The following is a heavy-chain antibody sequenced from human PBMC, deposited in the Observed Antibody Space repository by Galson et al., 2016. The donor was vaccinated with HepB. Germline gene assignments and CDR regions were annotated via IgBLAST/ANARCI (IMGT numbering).Heavy chain of an antibody. J-gene: IGHJ4*02. CDR3: ARHIAGAGTRGFDY. D-gene: IGHD6-13*01. CDR2: TYRTGST. CDR1: GASVSSNW. V-gene: IGHV4-4*02. Sequence: SETLSLTCAVSGASVSSNWWSWVRQLPGKGLDWIGGTYRTGSTNFNPSLMSRVTISLDKSKNQLPLMLTSVTAADTAVYYCARHIAGAGTRGFDYWGQGALVTVSS.